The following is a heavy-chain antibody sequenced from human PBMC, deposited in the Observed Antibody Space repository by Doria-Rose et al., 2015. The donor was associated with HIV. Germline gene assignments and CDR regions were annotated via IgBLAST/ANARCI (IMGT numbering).Heavy chain of an antibody. CDR1: GGSFSGYY. D-gene: IGHD3-16*01. Sequence: QVQLQESGAGLLKPSETLSLTCAVYGGSFSGYYWRWIRQSPGKGLEWIGEINHSGSTNYTPSLKRRVTMFVDTSKTQFSLKLFSVTAADTAIYYCARGLPEISYGAFDVWGRGTMVTVSS. J-gene: IGHJ3*01. CDR3: ARGLPEISYGAFDV. CDR2: INHSGST. V-gene: IGHV4-34*01.